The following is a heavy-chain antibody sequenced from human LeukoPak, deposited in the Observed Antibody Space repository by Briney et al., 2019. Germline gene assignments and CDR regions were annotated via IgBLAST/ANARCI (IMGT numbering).Heavy chain of an antibody. V-gene: IGHV3-11*01. Sequence: PGGSLRLSCAASGFTFTDYYMSWLRQAPGKGLEWISYIHSRGSTTYYADSVKGRFNISRDNAKNSLFLQMNSLSVEDTAVYYCARDSPIAYGVPGEASSDYWGQGTLVTVSS. CDR2: IHSRGSTT. D-gene: IGHD4-17*01. J-gene: IGHJ4*02. CDR3: ARDSPIAYGVPGEASSDY. CDR1: GFTFTDYY.